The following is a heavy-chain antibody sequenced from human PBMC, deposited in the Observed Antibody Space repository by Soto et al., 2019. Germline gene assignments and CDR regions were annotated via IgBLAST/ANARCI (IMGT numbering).Heavy chain of an antibody. D-gene: IGHD3-10*01. CDR2: IYYSGST. CDR3: ARAQLLWFGELLDY. CDR1: GGSISSGDYY. Sequence: SETLSLTCTVSGGSISSGDYYWSWIRQPPGKGLEWIRYIYYSGSTYYNPSLKSRVTISVDTSKNHFSLKLSSVTAADTAVYYCARAQLLWFGELLDYWGQGTLVTVSS. J-gene: IGHJ4*02. V-gene: IGHV4-30-4*01.